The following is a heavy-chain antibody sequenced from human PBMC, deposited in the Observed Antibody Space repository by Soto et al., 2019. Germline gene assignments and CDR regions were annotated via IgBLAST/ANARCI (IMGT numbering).Heavy chain of an antibody. J-gene: IGHJ4*02. CDR3: ARGPPVTTDY. Sequence: QVQLQESGPGLVKPSQTLSLTCTVSGGSISSGDYHWSWIRQPPGKGLEWIGHIYNSGNSYYNPSLKSRVTISVDTSKNQFPLKLSSVTAADTDVYYCARGPPVTTDYWGQGTLLIVSS. CDR1: GGSISSGDYH. CDR2: IYNSGNS. D-gene: IGHD4-17*01. V-gene: IGHV4-30-4*01.